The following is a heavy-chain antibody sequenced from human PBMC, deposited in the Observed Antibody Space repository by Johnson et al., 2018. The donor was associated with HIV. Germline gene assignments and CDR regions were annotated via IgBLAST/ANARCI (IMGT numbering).Heavy chain of an antibody. CDR2: INWNGGST. D-gene: IGHD1-26*01. J-gene: IGHJ3*01. CDR1: GFTFDDYG. Sequence: VQLLESGGGVVRPGGSLRLSCAASGFTFDDYGMNWVRQAPGKGLEWVSGINWNGGSTGYADSVKGRFTISRDNAKNSLHLQMNSLRAEDTALYFCVRRDSGSLSFDLWGQGTMVIVSS. CDR3: VRRDSGSLSFDL. V-gene: IGHV3-20*04.